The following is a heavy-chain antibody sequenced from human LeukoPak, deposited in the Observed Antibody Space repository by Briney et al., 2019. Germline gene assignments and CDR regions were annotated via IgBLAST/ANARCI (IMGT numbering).Heavy chain of an antibody. Sequence: PSETLSLTCTVSGGSISHRYWTWIRQPPGKGREGIGYIQNSVGTGHTPSFQSRVTMSVDTSKNQFSLNLYSVTAADTAVYYCARDRDHAYGKWFDPWGQGILVTVSS. CDR2: IQNSVGT. V-gene: IGHV4-59*11. D-gene: IGHD1-14*01. CDR3: ARDRDHAYGKWFDP. J-gene: IGHJ5*02. CDR1: GGSISHRY.